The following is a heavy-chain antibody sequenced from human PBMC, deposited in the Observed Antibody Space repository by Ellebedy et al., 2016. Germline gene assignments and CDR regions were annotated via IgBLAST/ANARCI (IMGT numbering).Heavy chain of an antibody. J-gene: IGHJ4*02. Sequence: GESLKISCAASGFTFSSYAMGWVRQAPGKGLEWVSVIGGNGATTDYADSVKGRFTISRDNAKNTLYLQLNSLTAEDTAVYYCVRSTGVLSFWGRGTLVTVSS. D-gene: IGHD7-27*01. CDR3: VRSTGVLSF. V-gene: IGHV3-23*01. CDR1: GFTFSSYA. CDR2: IGGNGATT.